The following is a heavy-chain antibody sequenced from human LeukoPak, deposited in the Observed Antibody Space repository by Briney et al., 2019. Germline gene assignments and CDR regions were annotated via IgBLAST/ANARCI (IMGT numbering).Heavy chain of an antibody. CDR3: ARNYGYYDFWSGPGDY. D-gene: IGHD3-3*01. CDR2: IYYSGST. J-gene: IGHJ4*02. CDR1: GGSISSSSYY. V-gene: IGHV4-39*07. Sequence: SETLSLTCTVSGGSISSSSYYWGWIRQPPGKGLEWIGSIYYSGSTYYNPSLKSRVTISVDTSKNQFSLKLSSVTAADTAVYYCARNYGYYDFWSGPGDYWGQGTLVTVSS.